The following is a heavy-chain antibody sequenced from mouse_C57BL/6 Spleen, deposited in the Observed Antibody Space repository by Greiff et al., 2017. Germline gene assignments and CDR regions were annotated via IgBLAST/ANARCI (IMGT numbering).Heavy chain of an antibody. CDR3: ATIYYYGSSYPSYAMDY. CDR2: ISSGSSTI. V-gene: IGHV5-17*01. CDR1: GFTFSDYG. D-gene: IGHD1-1*01. J-gene: IGHJ4*01. Sequence: EVQGVESGGGLVKPGGSLKLSCAASGFTFSDYGMHWVRQAPEKGLEWVAYISSGSSTIYYADTVKGRFTISRDNAKNTLFLQMTSLRSEDTAMYYCATIYYYGSSYPSYAMDYWGQGTSVTVSS.